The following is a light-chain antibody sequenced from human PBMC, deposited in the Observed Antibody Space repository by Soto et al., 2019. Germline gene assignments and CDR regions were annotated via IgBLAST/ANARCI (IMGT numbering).Light chain of an antibody. CDR3: ATWDDTLNEV. Sequence: QSVLTQPPSASGTLGQRVTISCSGSNSNIGSNTVNWFQQLPGTAPKLLIYSNNQRPSGVPDRFSGSKSGTSASLAISGLQSEDEADYYCATWDDTLNEVFGTGTKVTVL. CDR2: SNN. V-gene: IGLV1-44*01. CDR1: NSNIGSNT. J-gene: IGLJ1*01.